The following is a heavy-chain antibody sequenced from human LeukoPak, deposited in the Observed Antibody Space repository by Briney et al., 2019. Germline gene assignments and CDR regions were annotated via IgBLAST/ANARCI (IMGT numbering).Heavy chain of an antibody. D-gene: IGHD3-3*01. J-gene: IGHJ6*02. V-gene: IGHV3-30*18. Sequence: GRSLRLSCAASGFTFVSYGLHWVRQAPGKGLEWVAVISYDGSDIYYGDSVKGRFTISRDNSKNTLYLQMISLRAEDTAVYYCAKSDGVWSGFCKTYGMDVWGRGTTVTVSS. CDR2: ISYDGSDI. CDR3: AKSDGVWSGFCKTYGMDV. CDR1: GFTFVSYG.